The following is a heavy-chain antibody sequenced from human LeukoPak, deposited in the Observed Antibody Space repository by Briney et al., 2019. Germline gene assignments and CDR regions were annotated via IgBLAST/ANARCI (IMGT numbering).Heavy chain of an antibody. CDR2: ISSSGRII. V-gene: IGHV3-11*04. Sequence: GGSLRLSCAASGFTFSDYFMTWIRQAPGKGLEWVSYISSSGRIIYYADSVKGRFTISRDNAKNSLFLQMNSLRAEDTAVYYCARDRYCSGGSCYVGAFDIWGQGTMVTVSS. D-gene: IGHD2-15*01. CDR3: ARDRYCSGGSCYVGAFDI. J-gene: IGHJ3*02. CDR1: GFTFSDYF.